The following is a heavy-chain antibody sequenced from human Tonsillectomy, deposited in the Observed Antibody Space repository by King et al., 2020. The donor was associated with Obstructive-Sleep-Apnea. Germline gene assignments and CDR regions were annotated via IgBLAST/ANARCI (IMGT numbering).Heavy chain of an antibody. J-gene: IGHJ4*02. Sequence: VQLVESGGGLVNPGGSLRLSCEASGFTFSTYSMNWVRQAPGRGLEWVSFISASGTSIFYADSVKGRFTISRDDAKNSLYLQMSSLRAEDTAVYYCTREQSGRDCFQIGFWGQGTPVTVSS. CDR2: ISASGTSI. CDR1: GFTFSTYS. D-gene: IGHD2-21*02. CDR3: TREQSGRDCFQIGF. V-gene: IGHV3-21*01.